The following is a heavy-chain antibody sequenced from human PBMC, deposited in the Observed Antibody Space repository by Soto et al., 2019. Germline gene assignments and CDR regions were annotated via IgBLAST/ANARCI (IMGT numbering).Heavy chain of an antibody. CDR1: GGSISSGGYY. CDR3: ARARRRGDIVVVPAAMKASWFDP. J-gene: IGHJ5*02. D-gene: IGHD2-2*01. CDR2: IYYSGST. V-gene: IGHV4-31*03. Sequence: ASETLSLTCTVSGGSISSGGYYGSWIRQHPGKGLEWIGYIYYSGSTYYNPFLKSRVTISVDTSKNQFSLKLSSVTAADTAVYYCARARRRGDIVVVPAAMKASWFDPWGQGTLVTVSS.